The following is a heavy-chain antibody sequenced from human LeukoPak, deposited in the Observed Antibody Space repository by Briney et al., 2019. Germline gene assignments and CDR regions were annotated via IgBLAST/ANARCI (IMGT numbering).Heavy chain of an antibody. CDR1: GFTFSSYS. V-gene: IGHV3-48*04. J-gene: IGHJ4*02. Sequence: GGSLRLSCTASGFTFSSYSMNWVRQAPGKGLEWVSYISSNSGTIYYADSVKGRFTISRDNAKSSLFLQMNSLRAEDTAVYYCAREGGDGYNYGEIYYFDYWGQGTLVTVSS. CDR2: ISSNSGTI. CDR3: AREGGDGYNYGEIYYFDY. D-gene: IGHD5-24*01.